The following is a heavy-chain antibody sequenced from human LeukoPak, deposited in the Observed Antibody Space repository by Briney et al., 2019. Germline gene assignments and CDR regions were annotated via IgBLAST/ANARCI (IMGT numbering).Heavy chain of an antibody. V-gene: IGHV3-7*01. CDR1: GFTFSNYS. J-gene: IGHJ4*02. CDR3: VKVAKYYYGSETYYFFEH. Sequence: GGSLRLSCAASGFTFSNYSMNWVRQLPGKGLEWVANINQDGTEKYYVDSVKGRFTISRDNAKNSLDLQMNSLRVEDTGIYYCVKVAKYYYGSETYYFFEHWGQGTPVTASS. CDR2: INQDGTEK. D-gene: IGHD3-10*01.